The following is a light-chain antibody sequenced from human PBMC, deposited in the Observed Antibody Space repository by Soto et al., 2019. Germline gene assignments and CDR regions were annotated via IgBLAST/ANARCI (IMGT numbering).Light chain of an antibody. Sequence: EIVMTQSPATLSVSPGERATLSCRASQSVDSNLAWYQKKAGQAPRLLIYGASTRATAIPARFSGSGSGTEITLTISSLHSEDFAVYFWQHYNSWPWTFGQGTKVDIK. CDR3: QHYNSWPWT. V-gene: IGKV3-15*01. CDR2: GAS. CDR1: QSVDSN. J-gene: IGKJ1*01.